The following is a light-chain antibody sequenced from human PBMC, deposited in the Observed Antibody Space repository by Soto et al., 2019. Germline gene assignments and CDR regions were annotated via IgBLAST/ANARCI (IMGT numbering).Light chain of an antibody. Sequence: QSVLTQPASVSGSLGQSVTISCTGTSSDVGSYNLVSWYQQDPGKAPKLMMYEGIKRPSGVSDRFSGSKSGNTAPLTISGXQAEDEDDYDCGSYAGSRYYVFATGTKVTVL. CDR1: SSDVGSYNL. V-gene: IGLV2-23*01. CDR3: GSYAGSRYYV. J-gene: IGLJ1*01. CDR2: EGI.